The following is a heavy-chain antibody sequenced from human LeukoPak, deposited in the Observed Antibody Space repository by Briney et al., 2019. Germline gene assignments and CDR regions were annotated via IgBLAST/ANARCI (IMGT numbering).Heavy chain of an antibody. V-gene: IGHV3-30*04. CDR1: GFTFSSYA. J-gene: IGHJ4*02. Sequence: PGGSLRLSCAASGFTFSSYAMHWVRQAPGKGLEWVAVISYDGSSKYYADSVKGRFTISRDNSKNTLYLQMSSLRAEDTAVYYCAGAPVVVTAPDYWGQGTLVTVSP. CDR2: ISYDGSSK. CDR3: AGAPVVVTAPDY. D-gene: IGHD2-21*02.